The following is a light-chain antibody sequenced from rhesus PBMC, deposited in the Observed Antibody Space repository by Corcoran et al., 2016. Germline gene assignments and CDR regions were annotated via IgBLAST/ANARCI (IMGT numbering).Light chain of an antibody. J-gene: IGKJ4*01. CDR1: QGISSY. V-gene: IGKV1-32*01. CDR2: YAH. CDR3: QQYNSLPLT. Sequence: DIQLTQYPSSLSASVGDRVTITCRASQGISSYLNWYQQKPGKATKLLNYYAHRLESGVPSRFSGSGYGTEFTLIISILQPEDFATYYCQQYNSLPLTFGGGTKVEIK.